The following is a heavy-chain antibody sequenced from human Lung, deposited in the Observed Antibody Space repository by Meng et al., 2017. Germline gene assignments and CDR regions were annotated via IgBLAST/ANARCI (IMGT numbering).Heavy chain of an antibody. D-gene: IGHD6-19*01. CDR3: ARRGLWLDPQNFDY. CDR2: IYHSGST. Sequence: VPLEESVPAVVKPSGTRALTRLVSKGSICSSNWWSWDRQPPGTGLEWIGEIYHSGSTNYNTSLKSRVTISVDKSKNQFSLKLSSVTAADTAVYYCARRGLWLDPQNFDYWGQGTLVTVSS. CDR1: KGSICSSNW. J-gene: IGHJ4*02. V-gene: IGHV4-4*02.